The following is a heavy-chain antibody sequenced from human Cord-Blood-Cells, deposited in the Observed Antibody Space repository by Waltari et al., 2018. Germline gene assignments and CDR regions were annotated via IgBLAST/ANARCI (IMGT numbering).Heavy chain of an antibody. CDR3: ARGLTSIAAAGTSDAFDI. D-gene: IGHD6-13*01. CDR1: GYTFTGYY. J-gene: IGHJ3*02. Sequence: QVQLVQSGAEVKKPGASVKVSCKASGYTFTGYYMHWVRPAPGQGLEWMGWINPNSGGTNYAQKFQGWVTMTRDTSISTAYMELSRLRSDDTAVYYCARGLTSIAAAGTSDAFDIWGQGTMVTVSS. V-gene: IGHV1-2*04. CDR2: INPNSGGT.